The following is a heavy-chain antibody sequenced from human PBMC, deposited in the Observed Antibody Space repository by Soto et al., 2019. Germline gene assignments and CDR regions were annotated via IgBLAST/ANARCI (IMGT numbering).Heavy chain of an antibody. V-gene: IGHV6-1*01. CDR2: TYYRSKWYN. CDR3: ARDRPEIYCSGGSCYGLPACFDY. Sequence: SQTLSLTCAISGDSVSSNSAAWNWIRPSPSRGLEWLGRTYYRSKWYNDYAVSVKSRITINPDTSKNQSSLQLNSVTPEDTAVYYCARDRPEIYCSGGSCYGLPACFDYWGQGTLVTVSS. J-gene: IGHJ4*02. CDR1: GDSVSSNSAA. D-gene: IGHD2-15*01.